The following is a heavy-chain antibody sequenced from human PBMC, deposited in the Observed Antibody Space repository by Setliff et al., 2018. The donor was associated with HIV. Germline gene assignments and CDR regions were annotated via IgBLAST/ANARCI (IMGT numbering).Heavy chain of an antibody. J-gene: IGHJ3*02. CDR1: GFTFSSYA. CDR3: ARTYYYDASGYYRPFDI. D-gene: IGHD3-22*01. Sequence: HPGGSLRLSCAASGFTFSSYAMSWVRQAPGKGLEWVSAISGSGGSTYYADNVKGRFTISRDNSKNTLYLQMNSLRAEDTAVYYCARTYYYDASGYYRPFDIWGQGTMVTVSS. V-gene: IGHV3-23*01. CDR2: ISGSGGST.